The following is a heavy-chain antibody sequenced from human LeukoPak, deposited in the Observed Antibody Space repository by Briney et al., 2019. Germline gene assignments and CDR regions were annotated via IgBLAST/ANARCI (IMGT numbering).Heavy chain of an antibody. V-gene: IGHV3-73*01. CDR1: GFTFSGSA. J-gene: IGHJ4*02. CDR2: IRSKANSYAT. D-gene: IGHD6-19*01. Sequence: GGSLRLSCAASGFTFSGSAMHWVRQASGKGLEWVGRIRSKANSYATAYAASVKGRFTITRDDSKNTAYLQMNSLKTEDTAVYYCTRQQASSGWYDYWGQGTLVTVSS. CDR3: TRQQASSGWYDY.